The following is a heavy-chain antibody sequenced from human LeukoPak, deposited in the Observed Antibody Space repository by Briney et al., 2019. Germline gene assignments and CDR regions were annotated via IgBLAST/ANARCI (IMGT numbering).Heavy chain of an antibody. CDR2: IYTSGST. V-gene: IGHV4-61*02. CDR1: GGSISSGSYY. CDR3: ARDGGWDFWSGDNWFDP. D-gene: IGHD3-3*01. J-gene: IGHJ5*02. Sequence: PSETLSLTCTVSGGSISSGSYYWSWIRQPAGKGLEWIGRIYTSGSTNYNPSLKSRVTISVDTSKNQFSLKLSSVTAADTAVYYCARDGGWDFWSGDNWFDPWGQGTLVTVSS.